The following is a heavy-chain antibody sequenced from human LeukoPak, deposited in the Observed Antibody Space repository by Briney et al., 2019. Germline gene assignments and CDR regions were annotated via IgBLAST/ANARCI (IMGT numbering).Heavy chain of an antibody. CDR1: GFTFSTYW. CDR3: ARACSGGSCHAGDY. J-gene: IGHJ4*02. V-gene: IGHV3-74*01. Sequence: PGGSLRLSCAASGFTFSTYWMPWVRQAPGKGLVWVSRIKPDGSGTNYADSVKGRFTISRDNAKNTLYLQMNSLRAEDTAVYYCARACSGGSCHAGDYWGQGTLVTVSS. D-gene: IGHD2-15*01. CDR2: IKPDGSGT.